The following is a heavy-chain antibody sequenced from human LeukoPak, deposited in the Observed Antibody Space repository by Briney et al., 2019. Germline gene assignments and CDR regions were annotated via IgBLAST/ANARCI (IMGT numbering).Heavy chain of an antibody. Sequence: SQTLSLTCTVSGGSISSGDYYWSWIHQPPGKGREWIGYIYYSGSTYYNPSLKSRVTISVDTSKNQFSLKLSSVTAADTAVYYCARDSRGIGMDVWGKGTTVTVSS. D-gene: IGHD2-21*01. J-gene: IGHJ6*04. V-gene: IGHV4-30-4*08. CDR2: IYYSGST. CDR1: GGSISSGDYY. CDR3: ARDSRGIGMDV.